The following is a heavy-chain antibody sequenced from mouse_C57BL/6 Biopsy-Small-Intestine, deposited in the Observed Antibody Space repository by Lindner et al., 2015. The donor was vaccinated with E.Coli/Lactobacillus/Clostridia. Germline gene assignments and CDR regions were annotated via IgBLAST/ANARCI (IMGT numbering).Heavy chain of an antibody. V-gene: IGHV1-82*01. CDR1: GYAFSSSW. CDR2: IYPGDGDT. J-gene: IGHJ4*01. CDR3: ARGYYGIFDY. Sequence: VQLQESGPELVKPGASVKISCKASGYAFSSSWMNWVKQRPGKGLEWIGRIYPGDGDTNYNGKFKGKATLTADKSFSTAYMQLSSLTSEDSAVCFCARGYYGIFDYWGQGTSVTVSS. D-gene: IGHD2-1*01.